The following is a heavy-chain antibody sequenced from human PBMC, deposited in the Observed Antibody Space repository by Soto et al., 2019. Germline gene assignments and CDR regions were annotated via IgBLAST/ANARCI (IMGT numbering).Heavy chain of an antibody. Sequence: QVQLQQWGAGLLKPSEPLSLTCAVYGGSFSGYYWSWIRQPPGKGLEWIGEINHSGSTNYNPSLRSRGTRSVDTSKNQFSLKLSSVTAADTAVYYCARGDIVVVPAVPYYYYYMDVWGKGTTVTVSS. V-gene: IGHV4-34*01. CDR1: GGSFSGYY. J-gene: IGHJ6*03. CDR3: ARGDIVVVPAVPYYYYYMDV. D-gene: IGHD2-2*01. CDR2: INHSGST.